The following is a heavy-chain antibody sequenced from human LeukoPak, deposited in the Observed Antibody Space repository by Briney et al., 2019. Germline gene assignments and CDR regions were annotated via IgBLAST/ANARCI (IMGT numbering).Heavy chain of an antibody. D-gene: IGHD6-13*01. V-gene: IGHV3-9*01. CDR2: ISWNSGSI. CDR3: AKSTAAGYYFDY. CDR1: GFTFDDYA. J-gene: IGHJ4*02. Sequence: GGSLRLSCAASGFTFDDYAMHWVRQAPGKGLEWVSGISWNSGSIGYADSVKGRFTISRDNAKNSLYLQMNSLRAEDTALYYCAKSTAAGYYFDYWGQGTLVTVSS.